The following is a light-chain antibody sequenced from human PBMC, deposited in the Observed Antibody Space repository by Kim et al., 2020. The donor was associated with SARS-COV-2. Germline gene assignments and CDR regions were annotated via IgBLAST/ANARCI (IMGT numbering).Light chain of an antibody. Sequence: DIQMTQSPSSLSASVGDRVTITCQASQDISNYLNWSQQKPGRAPKLLIYDASNLETGVPSRFSGSGPGTDFTFTISSLQTEDIATYYCQQYANLPITFGRGTRLERK. CDR1: QDISNY. CDR2: DAS. V-gene: IGKV1-33*01. CDR3: QQYANLPIT. J-gene: IGKJ5*01.